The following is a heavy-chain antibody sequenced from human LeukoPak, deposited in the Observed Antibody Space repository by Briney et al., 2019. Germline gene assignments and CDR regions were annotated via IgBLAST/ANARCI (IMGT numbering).Heavy chain of an antibody. J-gene: IGHJ6*03. CDR1: GGTFSSYA. CDR2: IIPIFGTA. CDR3: ARDVRLRPYYYYMDV. V-gene: IGHV1-69*13. Sequence: SVKVSCKASGGTFSSYAISWVRQAPGQGLEWMGGIIPIFGTANYAQKFQGRVTITADESTSTAYMELSSLRSGDTAVYYCARDVRLRPYYYYMDVWGKGTTVTVSS. D-gene: IGHD4-17*01.